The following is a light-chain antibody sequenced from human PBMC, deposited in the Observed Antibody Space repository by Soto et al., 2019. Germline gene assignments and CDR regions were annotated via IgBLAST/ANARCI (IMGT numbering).Light chain of an antibody. Sequence: QSALTQPASVSGSPGQSITISCTGTSSDVGNYNYVSWFQQHPGKAPKLIIFEVSYRPSGISNRFSGSKSGNTASLTISGLQAEDEDVYYCSSYTTSSTLVFGPGTKLTVL. CDR2: EVS. J-gene: IGLJ1*01. V-gene: IGLV2-14*01. CDR1: SSDVGNYNY. CDR3: SSYTTSSTLV.